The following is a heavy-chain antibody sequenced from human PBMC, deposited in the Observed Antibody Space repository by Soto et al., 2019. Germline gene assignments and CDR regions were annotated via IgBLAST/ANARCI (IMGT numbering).Heavy chain of an antibody. Sequence: QVQLQESGPGLVKPSQTLSLTCTVSGAPISSGGYYWSWIRQHPGRGLEWIGYIYYSGSTYYNPSLKSRVTISIDTSKNQFSLKLSSVTAADPAVYYCGWFGNGNWFDPWGQGTLVTVSS. D-gene: IGHD3-10*01. J-gene: IGHJ5*02. CDR2: IYYSGST. CDR3: GWFGNGNWFDP. V-gene: IGHV4-31*03. CDR1: GAPISSGGYY.